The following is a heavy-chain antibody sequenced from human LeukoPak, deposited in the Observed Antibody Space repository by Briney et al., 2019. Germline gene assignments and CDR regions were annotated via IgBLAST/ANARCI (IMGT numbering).Heavy chain of an antibody. CDR3: ARAGEMATIKYYFDY. V-gene: IGHV4-34*01. CDR1: GGSFSGYY. J-gene: IGHJ4*02. Sequence: SETLSLTRAVYGGSFSGYYWSWIRQPPGKGLEWIGEINHSGSTNYNPSLKSRVTISVDTSKNQFSLKLSSVTAADTAVYYCARAGEMATIKYYFDYWGQGTLVTVSS. CDR2: INHSGST. D-gene: IGHD5-24*01.